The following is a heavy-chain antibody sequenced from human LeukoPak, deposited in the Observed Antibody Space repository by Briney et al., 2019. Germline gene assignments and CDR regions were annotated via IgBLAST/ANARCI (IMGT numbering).Heavy chain of an antibody. CDR1: GFSFSRSG. CDR2: ISGSGGST. D-gene: IGHD3-22*01. J-gene: IGHJ4*02. V-gene: IGHV3-23*01. CDR3: ARVRYDGSGYYSIFDY. Sequence: AGGSLRLSCAASGFSFSRSGMTWVRQASGKGLEWVSAISGSGGSTDYADSVKGRFTIFRDNSKNTLYLQMNSLRAEDTAVYYCARVRYDGSGYYSIFDYWGQGNLVTVSS.